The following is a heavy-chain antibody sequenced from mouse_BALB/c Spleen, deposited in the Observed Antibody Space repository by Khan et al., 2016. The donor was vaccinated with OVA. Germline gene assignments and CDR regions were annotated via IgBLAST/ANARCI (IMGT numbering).Heavy chain of an antibody. J-gene: IGHJ3*01. Sequence: VQLQQSGPELVKPGASVKMSCKASGYTFTSYVMYWVSQKPGQGLEWIGYINPYNDDTKYNEKFKGKATLTSDKSSSTAYMDLSSLTSEGSAVYYCTSGGYASVAYWSQGTLVTVSA. D-gene: IGHD2-2*01. CDR3: TSGGYASVAY. V-gene: IGHV1S136*01. CDR2: INPYNDDT. CDR1: GYTFTSYV.